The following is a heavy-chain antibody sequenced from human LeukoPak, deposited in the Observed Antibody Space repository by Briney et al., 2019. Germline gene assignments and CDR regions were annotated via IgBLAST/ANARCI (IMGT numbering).Heavy chain of an antibody. CDR1: GFTFNNYA. CDR2: ISGSGSRT. D-gene: IGHD4-17*01. V-gene: IGHV3-23*01. J-gene: IGHJ1*01. CDR3: AKDSNGDYGVEYFQH. Sequence: GSLRLSCAASGFTFNNYAMSWVRQAPGKGLEWVSAISGSGSRTYYADSVKGRFTISRDNSKNTLNLQMNSLGAEDTAVYYCAKDSNGDYGVEYFQHWGQGTLVTVSS.